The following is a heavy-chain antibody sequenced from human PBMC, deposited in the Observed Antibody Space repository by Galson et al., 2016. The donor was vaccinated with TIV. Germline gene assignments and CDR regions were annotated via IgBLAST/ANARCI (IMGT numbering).Heavy chain of an antibody. CDR1: GGSIKSGGYF. D-gene: IGHD3-22*01. Sequence: TLSLTCTVSGGSIKSGGYFWSWIRQHPGKALEWIGYIHSSGSTFYNPSLRSRVTISLDTSRANFSLRLNSVTAADTAVYSCARRSSGFDAFDIWGPGTLVTVSP. V-gene: IGHV4-31*03. CDR2: IHSSGST. CDR3: ARRSSGFDAFDI. J-gene: IGHJ3*02.